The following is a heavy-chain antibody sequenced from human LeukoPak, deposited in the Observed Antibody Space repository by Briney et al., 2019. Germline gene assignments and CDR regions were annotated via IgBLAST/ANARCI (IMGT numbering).Heavy chain of an antibody. CDR3: ARHESTGWYNYFDN. CDR1: GGSFSGYY. D-gene: IGHD6-19*01. Sequence: SETLSLTCAVYGGSFSGYYWSWIRQPPGKGLEWIGSIYNSGGTYYNPSLKSRVTISVDTSMNQFSLKLSSVTAADTAVYYCARHESTGWYNYFDNWGQGTQVTVSS. J-gene: IGHJ4*02. V-gene: IGHV4-34*01. CDR2: IYNSGGT.